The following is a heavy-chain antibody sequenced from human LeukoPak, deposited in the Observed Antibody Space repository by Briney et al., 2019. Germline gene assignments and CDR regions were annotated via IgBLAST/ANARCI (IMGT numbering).Heavy chain of an antibody. Sequence: SETLSLTCTVSGGSISSGDYYWSWIRQPPGKGLEWIGYIYYSGSTYYNPSLKSPVTISVDTSKNQFSLKLSSVTAADTAVYYCARDVYVGTSCYFDYWGQGTLVTVPS. J-gene: IGHJ4*02. CDR2: IYYSGST. CDR3: ARDVYVGTSCYFDY. CDR1: GGSISSGDYY. V-gene: IGHV4-30-4*01. D-gene: IGHD2-2*01.